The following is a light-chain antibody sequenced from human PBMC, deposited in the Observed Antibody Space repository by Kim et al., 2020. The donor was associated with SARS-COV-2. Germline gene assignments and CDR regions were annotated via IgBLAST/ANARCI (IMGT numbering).Light chain of an antibody. J-gene: IGLJ2*01. CDR3: QAWDSSAVE. Sequence: VSPGQTASLTCSEDKFGDKFACWYQQNPGQSRVLVIYQDSKRPSGILERFSGSNSGNTATLTISGTQAMDEADYYCQAWDSSAVEFGGGTQLTDL. CDR2: QDS. V-gene: IGLV3-1*01. CDR1: KFGDKF.